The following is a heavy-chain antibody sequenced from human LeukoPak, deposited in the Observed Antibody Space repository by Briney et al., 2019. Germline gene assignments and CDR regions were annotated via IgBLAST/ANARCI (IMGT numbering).Heavy chain of an antibody. CDR1: GFTFSTYW. Sequence: GGSLRLSCAASGFTFSTYWMHWVRQAPGTGLVWVSLINSDGSSTNYADSVRGRFTISRDNAKNTLYLQMNSLRAEDTAVYYCARVTDSSSWVIAYWGQGTLVTVSS. CDR2: INSDGSST. V-gene: IGHV3-74*01. CDR3: ARVTDSSSWVIAY. J-gene: IGHJ4*02. D-gene: IGHD6-13*01.